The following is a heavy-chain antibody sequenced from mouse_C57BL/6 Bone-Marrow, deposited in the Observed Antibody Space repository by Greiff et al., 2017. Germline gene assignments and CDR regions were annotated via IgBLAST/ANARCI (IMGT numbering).Heavy chain of an antibody. V-gene: IGHV14-4*01. CDR1: GFNIKDDY. CDR2: IDPENGDT. D-gene: IGHD1-2*01. CDR3: TTIITTGY. Sequence: EVQLQQSGAELVRPGASVKLSCTASGFNIKDDYMHWVKQRPEQGLEWIGWIDPENGDTEYASKFQGKATITADTSSNTAYLQLSSLTSGDTAVYYCTTIITTGYWGQGTTLTVSS. J-gene: IGHJ2*01.